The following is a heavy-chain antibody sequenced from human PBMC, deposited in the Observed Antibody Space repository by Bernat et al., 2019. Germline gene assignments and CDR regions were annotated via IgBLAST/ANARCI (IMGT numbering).Heavy chain of an antibody. D-gene: IGHD3-16*01. Sequence: QVQLVESGGGVVQPGRSLRLSCSASGFTFSSYAIHWVRQAPGKGLEWVAIISFDGSNKHYADSVKGRFTISRDNSKNTLYLQMNSLRAEDTAVYYCTTLFYVYYWWSYEDYWGQGTPVTVSS. CDR2: ISFDGSNK. CDR1: GFTFSSYA. CDR3: TTLFYVYYWWSYEDY. J-gene: IGHJ4*02. V-gene: IGHV3-30*01.